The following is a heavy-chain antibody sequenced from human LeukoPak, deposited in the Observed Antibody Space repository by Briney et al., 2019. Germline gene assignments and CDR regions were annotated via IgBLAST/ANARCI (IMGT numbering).Heavy chain of an antibody. CDR2: MSWNSGSR. CDR3: PSILPMVRDTVLAY. J-gene: IGHJ4*02. CDR1: GFTFDDYA. V-gene: IGHV3-9*01. D-gene: IGHD3-10*01. Sequence: GRSLRLSCAASGFTFDDYAMHWVRQAPGKGVEGGSGMSWNSGSRGYADSVKCRFTISRDNAKNPLYLQMNRLRPEDTALYYCPSILPMVRDTVLAYWGQGTLVTVSS.